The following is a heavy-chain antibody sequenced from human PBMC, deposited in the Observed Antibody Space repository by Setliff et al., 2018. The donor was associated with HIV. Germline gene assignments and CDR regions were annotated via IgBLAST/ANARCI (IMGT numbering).Heavy chain of an antibody. CDR1: GGAIDGRKEA. D-gene: IGHD3-10*01. V-gene: IGHV4-39*01. CDR2: IYYSGST. Sequence: SETLSLTCSVSGGAIDGRKEAWGWIRQSPARGLEWIGSIYYSGSTYSNPSLKSRVTISADTSKNQISLKLNSVTAADTAVYYCARRVPPKALYYYYYYMDVWGKGTTVTVSS. CDR3: ARRVPPKALYYYYYYMDV. J-gene: IGHJ6*03.